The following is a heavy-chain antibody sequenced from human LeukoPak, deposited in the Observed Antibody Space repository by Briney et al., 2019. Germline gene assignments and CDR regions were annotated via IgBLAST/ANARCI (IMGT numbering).Heavy chain of an antibody. Sequence: GGSLRLSCAASGFTFGSYTVTWVRQAPGKGLEWVSSISGSGGSTYYADSVRGRFTISRDNSKNTLYLRMNSLRVEDTAVYYCAKPRRAATLDYWGQGTLVTVSS. V-gene: IGHV3-23*01. J-gene: IGHJ4*02. D-gene: IGHD2-15*01. CDR1: GFTFGSYT. CDR3: AKPRRAATLDY. CDR2: ISGSGGST.